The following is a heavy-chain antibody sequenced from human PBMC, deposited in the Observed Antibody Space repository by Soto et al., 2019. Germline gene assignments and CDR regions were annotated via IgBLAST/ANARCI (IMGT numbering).Heavy chain of an antibody. CDR2: ISSSSSYI. CDR1: GFTFSSYS. D-gene: IGHD3-10*01. J-gene: IGHJ5*02. V-gene: IGHV3-21*01. CDR3: ARVSYGSGSYNMRYNWFDP. Sequence: PGGSLRLSCAASGFTFSSYSMNWVRQAPGKGLEWVSSISSSSSYIYYADSVKGRFTISRDNAKNSLYLQMNSLRAEDTAVYYCARVSYGSGSYNMRYNWFDPWGQGTQVTVSS.